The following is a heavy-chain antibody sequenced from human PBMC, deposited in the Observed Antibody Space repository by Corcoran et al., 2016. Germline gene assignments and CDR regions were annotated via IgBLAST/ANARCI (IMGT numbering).Heavy chain of an antibody. V-gene: IGHV4-34*01. J-gene: IGHJ4*02. CDR3: AREESWQQLGLGY. CDR1: GGSFSGYY. CDR2: INHSGST. D-gene: IGHD6-13*01. Sequence: QVQLQQWGAGLLKPSETLSLTCAVYGGSFSGYYWSWIRQPPGKGLEWIGEINHSGSTNYNPSLKSRVTISVETSKNQFSLKLSSVTTADTAVYYCAREESWQQLGLGYWGQGTLVTVSS.